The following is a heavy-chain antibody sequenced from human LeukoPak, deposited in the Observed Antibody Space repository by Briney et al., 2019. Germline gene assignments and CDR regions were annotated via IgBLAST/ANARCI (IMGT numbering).Heavy chain of an antibody. J-gene: IGHJ4*02. V-gene: IGHV3-23*01. CDR3: ARHIDSSHYPFDY. CDR2: ISGRGGST. CDR1: GFTFSSYD. Sequence: RQSLRLSCAVSGFTFSSYDMSWVRQAPGKGLEWVSSISGRGGSTFYADPVKGRFTISRDISTNIVYLQMDSLRVDDTAVYYCARHIDSSHYPFDYWGQGTLVTVSS. D-gene: IGHD6-13*01.